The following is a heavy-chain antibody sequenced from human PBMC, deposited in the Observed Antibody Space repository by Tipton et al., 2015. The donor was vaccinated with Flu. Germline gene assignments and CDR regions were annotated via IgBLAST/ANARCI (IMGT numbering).Heavy chain of an antibody. J-gene: IGHJ4*02. Sequence: TLSLTCVAYGGSFSGYQWSWIRQPPGKGLEWIGEINHSGSTNYNPSLKSRVTISVDTSKNQFSLKLSSVTAADTAVYYCARFSVELVPGGPEYFAYWGQGTLVTVSS. V-gene: IGHV4-34*01. CDR3: ARFSVELVPGGPEYFAY. CDR1: GGSFSGYQ. D-gene: IGHD2-2*01. CDR2: INHSGST.